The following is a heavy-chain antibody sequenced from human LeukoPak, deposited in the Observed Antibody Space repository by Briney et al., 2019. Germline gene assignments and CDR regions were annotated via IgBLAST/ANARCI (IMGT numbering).Heavy chain of an antibody. J-gene: IGHJ5*02. V-gene: IGHV4-39*07. CDR2: IYYSGST. CDR1: GGSISSSSYY. Sequence: SEPLSLTCTVSGGSISSSSYYWGWIRQPPGKGLEWIGSIYYSGSTSYNPSLKSRVTISVDTSKNQFSLKLSSVTAADTAVYYCARGGWGYCSGGSCRHFDPWGQGTLVTVSS. CDR3: ARGGWGYCSGGSCRHFDP. D-gene: IGHD2-15*01.